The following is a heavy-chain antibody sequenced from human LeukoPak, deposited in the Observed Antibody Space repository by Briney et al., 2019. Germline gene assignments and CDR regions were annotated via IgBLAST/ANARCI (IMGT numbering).Heavy chain of an antibody. J-gene: IGHJ4*02. V-gene: IGHV6-1*01. CDR3: AREQFYDSSGFYSSFDY. D-gene: IGHD3-22*01. CDR2: TFYRSKWYT. CDR1: GDSVSSNSAT. Sequence: SQTLSLTCAISGDSVSSNSATWNWIRQSPSRGLEWLGRTFYRSKWYTDYALSVKSRITIKPDTSKNQFSLQLNSVTPEDTAVYYCAREQFYDSSGFYSSFDYWGQGTLVTVSS.